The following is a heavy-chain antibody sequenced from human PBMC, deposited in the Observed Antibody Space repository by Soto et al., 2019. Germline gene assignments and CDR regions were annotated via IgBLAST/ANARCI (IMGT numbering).Heavy chain of an antibody. D-gene: IGHD5-12*01. CDR2: MNPNSGNT. Sequence: ASVKVSCKASGYTFTSYYINWVRQATGQGLEWMGWMNPNSGNTGYAHKLQGRVTMTTDTSTSTAYMELRSLRSDDTAVYYCARDIGGYDPNPYYYYGMDVWGQGTTVTVSS. V-gene: IGHV1-8*01. CDR1: GYTFTSYY. J-gene: IGHJ6*02. CDR3: ARDIGGYDPNPYYYYGMDV.